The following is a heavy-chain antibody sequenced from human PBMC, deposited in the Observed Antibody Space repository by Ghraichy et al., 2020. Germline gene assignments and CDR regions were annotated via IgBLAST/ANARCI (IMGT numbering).Heavy chain of an antibody. V-gene: IGHV3-7*01. CDR2: IKYDGGEK. CDR3: AKAARTFDY. Sequence: ETLSLTCAASGFTFSSNWMSWVRQAPGKGLEWVANIKYDGGEKYYAGSVKGRFTISRDNAENSLYLQMDSLRPEDSAVYYCAKAARTFDYWGQGTLVTVSS. CDR1: GFTFSSNW. D-gene: IGHD6-13*01. J-gene: IGHJ4*02.